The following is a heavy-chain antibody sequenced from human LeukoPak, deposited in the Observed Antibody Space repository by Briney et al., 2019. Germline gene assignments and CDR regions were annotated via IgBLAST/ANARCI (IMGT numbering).Heavy chain of an antibody. V-gene: IGHV1-2*02. CDR2: INPNSGDT. J-gene: IGHJ3*02. D-gene: IGHD3-3*01. CDR1: GYTFTGYY. CDR3: ARDFWSGNDAFAI. Sequence: ASVKVSCKASGYTFTGYYMHWVRQAPGQGLEWMGWINPNSGDTNYAQKFQGRVTMTRDTSISTAYMDLSRLRSDDTAVYYCARDFWSGNDAFAIWGQGTMVTVSS.